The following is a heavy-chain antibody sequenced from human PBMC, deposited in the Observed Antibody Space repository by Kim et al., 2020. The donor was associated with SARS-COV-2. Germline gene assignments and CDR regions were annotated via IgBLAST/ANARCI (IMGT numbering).Heavy chain of an antibody. D-gene: IGHD6-13*01. J-gene: IGHJ5*02. CDR1: GGSFSGYY. Sequence: SETLSLTCAVYGGSFSGYYWSWIRQPPGKGLEWIGEINHSGSTNYNPSLKSRVTISVDTSKNQFSLKLSSVTAADTAVYYCARGIHVLTGYSSSWGRRTSNWFDPWGQGTLVTVSS. CDR2: INHSGST. V-gene: IGHV4-34*01. CDR3: ARGIHVLTGYSSSWGRRTSNWFDP.